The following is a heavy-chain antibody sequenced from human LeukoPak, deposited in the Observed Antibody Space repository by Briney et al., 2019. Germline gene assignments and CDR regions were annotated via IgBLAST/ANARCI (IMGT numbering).Heavy chain of an antibody. D-gene: IGHD4-23*01. CDR3: AREMGVVTAHGIDV. Sequence: SETLSLTCIVSGGSISSISSNNYHWGWIRQPPGKGLEWIGSIYYSGSTYYNPSLKSRVTISVDTSKNQFSLKLSSVTDADTALYYCAREMGVVTAHGIDVWGQGTTVTVSS. CDR1: GGSISSISSNNYH. CDR2: IYYSGST. J-gene: IGHJ6*02. V-gene: IGHV4-39*02.